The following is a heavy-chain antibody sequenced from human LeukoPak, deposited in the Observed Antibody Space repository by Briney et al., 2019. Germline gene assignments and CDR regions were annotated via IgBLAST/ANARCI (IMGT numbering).Heavy chain of an antibody. Sequence: SETLSLTCTVSGDSISSSDFYWGWIRRPPGKGMEWIALINYSGRTFYNPSLESRVTISVDMSKNQFSLRLNSVTAADTAVYYCARRRKDLNWFDPWGQGTLVTVSS. CDR3: ARRRKDLNWFDP. CDR2: INYSGRT. V-gene: IGHV4-39*01. CDR1: GDSISSSDFY. J-gene: IGHJ5*02.